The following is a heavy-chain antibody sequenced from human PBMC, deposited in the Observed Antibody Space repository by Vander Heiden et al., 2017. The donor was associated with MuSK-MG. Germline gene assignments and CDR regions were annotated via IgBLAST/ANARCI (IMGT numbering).Heavy chain of an antibody. Sequence: EVQLVESGGGLVKPGGSLRLSCAASGFTFSNAWMSWVRQATGKGLEGVGRSKSKTDGGTTDYAAPGKGRFTISRDDSKNTLYLQMKRMKTEDTAVYYCTTDGWGGELYAFDYWGQGTMVTVSS. CDR3: TTDGWGGELYAFDY. CDR2: SKSKTDGGTT. J-gene: IGHJ4*02. D-gene: IGHD3-10*01. V-gene: IGHV3-15*01. CDR1: GFTFSNAW.